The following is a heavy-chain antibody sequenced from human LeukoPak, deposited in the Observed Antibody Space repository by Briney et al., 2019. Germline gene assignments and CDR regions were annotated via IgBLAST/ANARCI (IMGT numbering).Heavy chain of an antibody. J-gene: IGHJ4*02. Sequence: GGPLRLSCAASGFTFSSYAKSWVRQAPGKGLEWVSAISGSGGSTYYADSVKGRFTISRDNSKNTLYLQMNSLRAEDTAVYYCARDRYCSGGSCLDYWGQGTLVTVSS. V-gene: IGHV3-23*01. CDR3: ARDRYCSGGSCLDY. D-gene: IGHD2-15*01. CDR1: GFTFSSYA. CDR2: ISGSGGST.